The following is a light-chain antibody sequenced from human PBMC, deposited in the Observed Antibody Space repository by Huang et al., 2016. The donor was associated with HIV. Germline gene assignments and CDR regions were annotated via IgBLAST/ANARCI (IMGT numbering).Light chain of an antibody. CDR3: QQYNNWPPRRT. CDR1: QSISSN. CDR2: GAS. J-gene: IGKJ1*01. V-gene: IGKV3-15*01. Sequence: EIVMTQSPATLSVSPGERATLSCRASQSISSNLAWYHQRPGQAPRLLIDGASTRATGIPARFSGSGSGTEFTRTISSLQSEDLSVYYCQQYNNWPPRRTFGQGTKVEIK.